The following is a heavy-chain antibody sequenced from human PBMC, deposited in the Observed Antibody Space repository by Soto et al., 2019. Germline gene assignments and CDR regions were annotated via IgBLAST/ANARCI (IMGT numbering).Heavy chain of an antibody. Sequence: SVKVSCKASGGTFSSYTISWVRQAPGQGLEWMGRIIPILGIANYAQKFQGRVTMTEDKSTDTAYMELSSLRSEDTAVYYCAVNVVVVAATLGDAFDIWGQGTMVTVSS. V-gene: IGHV1-69*02. D-gene: IGHD2-15*01. CDR3: AVNVVVVAATLGDAFDI. CDR1: GGTFSSYT. J-gene: IGHJ3*02. CDR2: IIPILGIA.